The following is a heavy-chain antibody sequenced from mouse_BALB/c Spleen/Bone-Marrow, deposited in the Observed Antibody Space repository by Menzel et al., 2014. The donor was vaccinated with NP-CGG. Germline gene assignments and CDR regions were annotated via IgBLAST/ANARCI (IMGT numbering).Heavy chain of an antibody. CDR1: GYTFTSYV. D-gene: IGHD2-14*01. Sequence: EVHLVESGPELVKPGASVKMSCKASGYTFTSYVMHWVKQKPGQGLEWIGYINPYNDGTKYNEKFKGMATLTSDRSSSTAYMELSSLTSEDSAVYYCAKGGNYGYDFDYWGQGTTLTVSS. J-gene: IGHJ2*01. CDR2: INPYNDGT. V-gene: IGHV1-14*01. CDR3: AKGGNYGYDFDY.